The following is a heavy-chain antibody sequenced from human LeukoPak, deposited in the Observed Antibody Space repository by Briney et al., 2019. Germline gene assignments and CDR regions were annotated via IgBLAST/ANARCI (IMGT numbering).Heavy chain of an antibody. J-gene: IGHJ4*02. CDR1: DYSISVTNW. V-gene: IGHV4-28*01. Sequence: SETLSLTPAVSDYSISVTNWWGWIRQSPGKGLEWIGYIYYSGSTYYNPSLKSRVTMSVDTSKNQFSLKLSSVTAVDTAVYYCARTAVDTATYFGYWGQGTLVTVSS. D-gene: IGHD5-18*01. CDR3: ARTAVDTATYFGY. CDR2: IYYSGST.